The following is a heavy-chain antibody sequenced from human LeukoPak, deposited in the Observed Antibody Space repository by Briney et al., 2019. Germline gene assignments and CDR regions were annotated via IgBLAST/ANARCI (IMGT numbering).Heavy chain of an antibody. D-gene: IGHD5-24*01. J-gene: IGHJ4*02. CDR2: IRYDGGNK. Sequence: PGGSLRLSCAASGFTFNNYGMHWVRQAPGKGLEWVSFIRYDGGNKYYADSVKGRFTVSRDNSKNTLYLQMNILRIEDTAVYYCARESPRESYIHWGQGTLVTVSS. CDR1: GFTFNNYG. V-gene: IGHV3-30*02. CDR3: ARESPRESYIH.